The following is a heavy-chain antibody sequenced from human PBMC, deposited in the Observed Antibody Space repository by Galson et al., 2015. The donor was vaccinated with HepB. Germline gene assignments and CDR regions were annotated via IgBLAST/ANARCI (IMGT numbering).Heavy chain of an antibody. V-gene: IGHV1-69*04. CDR1: GGTFSSYT. J-gene: IGHJ4*02. Sequence: SVKVSCKASGGTFSSYTISWVRQAPGQGLEWMGRIIPILGIANYAQKFQGRVTITADKSTSTAYMELSSLRSEDTAVYYCAREPVIVGAPELGFVDYWGQGTLVTVSS. CDR2: IIPILGIA. D-gene: IGHD1-26*01. CDR3: AREPVIVGAPELGFVDY.